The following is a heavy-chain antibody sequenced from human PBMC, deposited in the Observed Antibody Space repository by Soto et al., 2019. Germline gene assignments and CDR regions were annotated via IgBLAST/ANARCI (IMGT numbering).Heavy chain of an antibody. J-gene: IGHJ4*02. D-gene: IGHD3-22*01. V-gene: IGHV1-69*01. CDR2: IIPIFGTA. CDR3: ARDKRPQYYYDSSGYSLDY. CDR1: GGTFSSYA. Sequence: QVQLVQSGAEVKKPGSSVKVSCKASGGTFSSYAISWVRQAPGQGLEWMGGIIPIFGTANYAQKFQGRVTITVDEFTSTAYMELSSLRSEDTAVYYCARDKRPQYYYDSSGYSLDYWGQGTLVTVSS.